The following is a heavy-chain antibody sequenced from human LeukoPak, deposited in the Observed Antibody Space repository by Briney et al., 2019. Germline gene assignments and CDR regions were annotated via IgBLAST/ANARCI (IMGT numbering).Heavy chain of an antibody. CDR2: IYYTGST. D-gene: IGHD6-19*01. Sequence: SETLSLTCTVSDGSVNNDYWSWLRQPPGKGLEWIAYIYYTGSTNYNPSLKSRVTISLDTSKNQFSLKLTSVTAADTAVYYCARGAGWYNYWGQGTLVTVSS. CDR3: ARGAGWYNY. J-gene: IGHJ4*02. CDR1: DGSVNNDY. V-gene: IGHV4-59*08.